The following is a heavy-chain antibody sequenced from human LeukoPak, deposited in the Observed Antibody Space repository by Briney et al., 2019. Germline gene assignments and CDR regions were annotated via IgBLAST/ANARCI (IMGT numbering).Heavy chain of an antibody. J-gene: IGHJ4*02. Sequence: GGSLRLSCAASGFTFSSYGMHWVRQAPGKGLEWVAVISYVGSNKYYADSVKGRFTIPRDNSKNTLYLQMNSLRAEDTAVYYCARDLSHRYYHRTGYAFDYWGQGTLVTVSS. V-gene: IGHV3-30*03. CDR2: ISYVGSNK. CDR1: GFTFSSYG. D-gene: IGHD3-22*01. CDR3: ARDLSHRYYHRTGYAFDY.